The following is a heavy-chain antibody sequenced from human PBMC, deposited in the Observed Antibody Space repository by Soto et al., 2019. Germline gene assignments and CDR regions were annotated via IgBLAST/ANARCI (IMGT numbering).Heavy chain of an antibody. V-gene: IGHV1-69*01. J-gene: IGHJ6*02. CDR3: ARPRQQLMLLQYDSAMEA. CDR1: GGTFSSNG. Sequence: QVQLVQSGAEVKKPGSSVKVSCKASGGTFSSNGISWVRQAPGQGLEWMGGIIPVFGTRNYAQKFQGRVTITADESTRTAYMETSSLRPEEPAVYFCARPRQQLMLLQYDSAMEAWGQGTTVTFSS. D-gene: IGHD6-13*01. CDR2: IIPVFGTR.